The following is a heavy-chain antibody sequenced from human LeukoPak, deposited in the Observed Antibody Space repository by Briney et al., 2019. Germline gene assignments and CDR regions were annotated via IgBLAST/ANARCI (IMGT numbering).Heavy chain of an antibody. D-gene: IGHD2-15*01. V-gene: IGHV4-34*01. CDR2: IYESGTT. J-gene: IGHJ4*02. CDR3: ARGAWATRLGS. Sequence: SETLSLTCAVYGESLKSYYWSWVRQPPGEGLEWIGEIYESGTTEYNPSLKSRVTISMVPSKQQFSLSLSSVTAADTAVYYCARGAWATRLGSWGLGTPVIVSS. CDR1: GESLKSYY.